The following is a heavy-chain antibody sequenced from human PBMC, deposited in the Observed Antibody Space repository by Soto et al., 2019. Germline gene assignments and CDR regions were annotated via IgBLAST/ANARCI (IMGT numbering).Heavy chain of an antibody. CDR2: MNPNSGNT. Sequence: GASVKVSCKASGYTFASYDINWVRQATGQGLEWMGWMNPNSGNTGYAQKFQGRVTMTRNTSISTAYMELSSLRSEDTAVYYCARGQEYLGAFDIWGQGTMVTVSS. J-gene: IGHJ3*02. CDR3: ARGQEYLGAFDI. V-gene: IGHV1-8*01. CDR1: GYTFASYD.